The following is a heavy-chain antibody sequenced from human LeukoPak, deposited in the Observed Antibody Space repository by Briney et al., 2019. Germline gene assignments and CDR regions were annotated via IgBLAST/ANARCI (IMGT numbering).Heavy chain of an antibody. CDR1: GFMFRSFE. Sequence: SGGSLRLSCAASGFMFRSFEMYWVRQAPGKGLEWIAYISSGATTMYYADSAKGRFTISRDDAKNSLFLQMNSLRAEDTAVYYCALLAVASDFDYWGQGALVTVSS. V-gene: IGHV3-48*03. CDR2: ISSGATTM. CDR3: ALLAVASDFDY. J-gene: IGHJ4*02. D-gene: IGHD6-19*01.